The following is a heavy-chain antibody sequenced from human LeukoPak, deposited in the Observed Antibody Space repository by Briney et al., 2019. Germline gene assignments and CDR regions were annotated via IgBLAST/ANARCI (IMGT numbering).Heavy chain of an antibody. CDR2: INPNSGGT. CDR1: GYILTGYY. J-gene: IGHJ3*02. D-gene: IGHD1-7*01. Sequence: ASVKVSRKASGYILTGYYMYWVRQAPGQGLEWMGWINPNSGGTNYAQKFQGRVTMTRDTSISTAYMELSRLTSDDTAVYYCATGKPLGTTASDAFDIWGQGTMVTVSS. CDR3: ATGKPLGTTASDAFDI. V-gene: IGHV1-2*02.